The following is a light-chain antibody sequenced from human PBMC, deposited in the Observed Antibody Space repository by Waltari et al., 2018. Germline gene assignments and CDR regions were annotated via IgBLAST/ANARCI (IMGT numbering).Light chain of an antibody. CDR3: QQYYSTPLT. CDR2: WAS. J-gene: IGKJ4*01. CDR1: QSVLHASNNRNY. V-gene: IGKV4-1*01. Sequence: DIVMIQSPDSLALSLGERATISCKSSQSVLHASNNRNYLAWYQQRPGQSPKLLISWASTRQSGVPDRFSGSGSAADFTLTITSLQAEDVATYYCQQYYSTPLTFGGGTKVAIK.